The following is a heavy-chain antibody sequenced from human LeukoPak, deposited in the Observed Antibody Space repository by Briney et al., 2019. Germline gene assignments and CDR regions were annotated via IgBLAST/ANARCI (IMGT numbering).Heavy chain of an antibody. CDR2: IKQDGSEK. Sequence: GGSLRLSCTVSRFTFSNFWVTWARQSPGQGLECVANIKQDGSEKYYVDSVKGRFTISRDNAKSSLYLQMDSLRAEDTAVYYCARDPGTSDYWGQGTLVTVSS. D-gene: IGHD3-10*01. CDR3: ARDPGTSDY. CDR1: RFTFSNFW. J-gene: IGHJ4*02. V-gene: IGHV3-7*04.